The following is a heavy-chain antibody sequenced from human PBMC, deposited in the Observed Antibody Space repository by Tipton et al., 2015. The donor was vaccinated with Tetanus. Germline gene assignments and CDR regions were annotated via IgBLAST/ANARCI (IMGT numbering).Heavy chain of an antibody. CDR2: IYDSDST. Sequence: LRLSCTVSGGSVTTNYWSWIRQPPGRGLEWIGEIYDSDSTVYNPPLKSRVAISMDTSKNQFSLKLSSVTAADTAVYYCARGMVSWGIFPYWGQGTLVTVSS. D-gene: IGHD2-8*01. V-gene: IGHV4-59*02. CDR3: ARGMVSWGIFPY. CDR1: GGSVTTNY. J-gene: IGHJ4*02.